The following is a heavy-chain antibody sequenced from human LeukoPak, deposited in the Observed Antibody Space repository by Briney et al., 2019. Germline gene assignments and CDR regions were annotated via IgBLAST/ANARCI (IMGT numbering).Heavy chain of an antibody. Sequence: GGSPRLSCVASGFTFSSYTMHWVRQAPGKGLEWVAVISYDGSNKYYADSVKGRFTISRDNSKSTLFLQMNSPSAEDTAVYYCARGIAATNYMDVWGKGTTVTVSS. J-gene: IGHJ6*03. CDR2: ISYDGSNK. CDR1: GFTFSSYT. CDR3: ARGIAATNYMDV. V-gene: IGHV3-30-3*01. D-gene: IGHD6-13*01.